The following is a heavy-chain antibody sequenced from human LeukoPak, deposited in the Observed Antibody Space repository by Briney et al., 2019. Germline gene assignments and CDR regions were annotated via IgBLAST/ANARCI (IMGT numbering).Heavy chain of an antibody. D-gene: IGHD6-13*01. Sequence: GGSLRLSCAASGFTFSSYSMNWVRQAPGKGLEWVSSISSSSSYKYYADSVKGRFTISRDNAKNSLYLQMNSLRAEDTAVYYCVGYSSSWYYFDYWGQGTLVTVSS. CDR1: GFTFSSYS. J-gene: IGHJ4*02. CDR3: VGYSSSWYYFDY. V-gene: IGHV3-21*01. CDR2: ISSSSSYK.